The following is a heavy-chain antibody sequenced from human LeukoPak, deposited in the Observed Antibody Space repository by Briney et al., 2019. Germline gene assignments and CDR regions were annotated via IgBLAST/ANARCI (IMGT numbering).Heavy chain of an antibody. CDR2: INPSGGST. J-gene: IGHJ5*02. CDR1: GYTFTSYY. D-gene: IGHD3-3*01. Sequence: GASVKVSCKASGYTFTSYYMHWVRQAPGQGLEWMGIINPSGGSTSYAQKFQGRVTMTRDTSTSTVYMELSSLRSEDTAVYYCARDERITIFGVPTGGWFDPWGQGTLVTVSS. CDR3: ARDERITIFGVPTGGWFDP. V-gene: IGHV1-46*01.